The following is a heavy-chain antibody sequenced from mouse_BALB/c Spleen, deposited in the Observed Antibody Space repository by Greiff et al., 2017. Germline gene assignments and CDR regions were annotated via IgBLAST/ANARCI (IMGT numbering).Heavy chain of an antibody. CDR2: ISYDGSN. CDR1: GYSITSGYY. V-gene: IGHV3-6*02. Sequence: EGKLQESGPGLVKPSQSLSLTCSVTGYSITSGYYWHWIRQFPGNKLEWMGYISYDGSNNYNPSLKNRISITRDTSKNQFFLKLNSVTTEDTATYYCARDYGSSSFAYWGQGTLVTVSA. D-gene: IGHD1-1*01. J-gene: IGHJ3*01. CDR3: ARDYGSSSFAY.